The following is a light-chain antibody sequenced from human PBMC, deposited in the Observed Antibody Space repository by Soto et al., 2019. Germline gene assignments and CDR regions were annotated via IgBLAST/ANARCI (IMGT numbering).Light chain of an antibody. J-gene: IGLJ3*02. CDR3: SSNAGSNDLRV. CDR2: EVS. Sequence: QSALTQPPSASGSPGQSVTISCTGTSSDLGGYNYVSWYQQHPGKAPKLMIYEVSKRPSVVPDRFSGSKSGNTASLTVSGLQTEDEADYYCSSNAGSNDLRVFGGGTKVTVL. CDR1: SSDLGGYNY. V-gene: IGLV2-8*01.